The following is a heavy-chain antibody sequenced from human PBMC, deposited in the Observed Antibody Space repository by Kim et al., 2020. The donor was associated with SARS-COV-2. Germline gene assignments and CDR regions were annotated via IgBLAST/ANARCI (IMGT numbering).Heavy chain of an antibody. J-gene: IGHJ3*02. V-gene: IGHV1-24*01. CDR2: FDPEDGET. CDR1: GYTLTELS. Sequence: ASVKVSCKVSGYTLTELSMHWVRQAPGKGLEWMGGFDPEDGETIYAQKFQGRVTMTEDTSTDTAYMELSSLRSEDTAVYYCATASAYYYGSGSFAHWDIWGQGTMVTVSS. D-gene: IGHD3-10*01. CDR3: ATASAYYYGSGSFAHWDI.